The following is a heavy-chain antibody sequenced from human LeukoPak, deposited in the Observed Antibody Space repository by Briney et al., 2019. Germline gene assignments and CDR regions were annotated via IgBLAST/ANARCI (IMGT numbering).Heavy chain of an antibody. D-gene: IGHD4-23*01. Sequence: ASVKVSCRASGGTFSSYAISWVRQAPGQGREWMGGIIPIFGTANYAQKFQGRVTITADESTSTAYMELSSLRSEDTAVYYCARDYGGKSDAFDIWGQGTMVTVSS. CDR3: ARDYGGKSDAFDI. CDR1: GGTFSSYA. V-gene: IGHV1-69*13. CDR2: IIPIFGTA. J-gene: IGHJ3*02.